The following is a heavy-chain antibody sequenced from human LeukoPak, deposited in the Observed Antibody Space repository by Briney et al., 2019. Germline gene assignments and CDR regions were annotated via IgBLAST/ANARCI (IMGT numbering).Heavy chain of an antibody. CDR1: GFTFDDYA. CDR2: ISWNSGSI. V-gene: IGHV3-9*01. D-gene: IGHD3-3*01. Sequence: GGSLRLSCAASGFTFDDYAMHWVRQAPGKGLEWVSGISWNSGSIGYADSVKGRFTISRDNAKSSLYLQMNSLRAEDTALYYCAKDPLAGVDYDFWSGSGTDWGQGTLVTVSS. CDR3: AKDPLAGVDYDFWSGSGTD. J-gene: IGHJ4*02.